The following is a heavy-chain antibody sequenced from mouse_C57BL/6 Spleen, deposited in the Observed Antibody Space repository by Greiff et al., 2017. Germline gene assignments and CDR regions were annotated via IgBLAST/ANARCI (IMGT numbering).Heavy chain of an antibody. CDR2: IDPENGDT. CDR1: GFNIKDDY. D-gene: IGHD2-3*01. J-gene: IGHJ2*01. V-gene: IGHV14-4*01. Sequence: EVQLVESGAELVRPGASVKLSCTASGFNIKDDYMHWVKQRPEQGLEWIGWIDPENGDTEYASKFQGKATITADTSSNTAYLQLSSLTSEDTAVYYCTTNGYYDYFDYWGQGTTLTVSA. CDR3: TTNGYYDYFDY.